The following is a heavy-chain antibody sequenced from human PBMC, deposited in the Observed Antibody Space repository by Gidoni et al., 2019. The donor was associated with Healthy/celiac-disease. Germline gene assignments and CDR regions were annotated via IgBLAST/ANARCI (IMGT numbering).Heavy chain of an antibody. D-gene: IGHD2-21*02. Sequence: EVQLLEPGGGLVQPGVPLRLSCAASGFTFSSYAMSWVRQAPGKGLEWVSAISGSGGSTYYADSVKGRFTISRDNSKNTLYLQMNSLRAEDTAVDYCAKTLQPLLSGSIDYWGQGTLVTVSS. CDR1: GFTFSSYA. CDR2: ISGSGGST. J-gene: IGHJ4*02. V-gene: IGHV3-23*01. CDR3: AKTLQPLLSGSIDY.